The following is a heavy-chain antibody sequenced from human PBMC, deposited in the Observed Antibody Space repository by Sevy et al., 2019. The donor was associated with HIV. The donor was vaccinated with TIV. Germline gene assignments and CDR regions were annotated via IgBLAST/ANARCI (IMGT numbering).Heavy chain of an antibody. V-gene: IGHV3-23*01. Sequence: GGSLRLSCAASGFTFSSYAMSWVRQAPGKGLEWVSAIDGKGRSTPYSDSVKGRFTISRDNSKNTLYLQMNSLRAEDTAVYYSAKTINSGGGVVPAANYYYYGMDVWGQGTTVTVSS. CDR3: AKTINSGGGVVPAANYYYYGMDV. J-gene: IGHJ6*02. CDR1: GFTFSSYA. CDR2: IDGKGRST. D-gene: IGHD2-2*01.